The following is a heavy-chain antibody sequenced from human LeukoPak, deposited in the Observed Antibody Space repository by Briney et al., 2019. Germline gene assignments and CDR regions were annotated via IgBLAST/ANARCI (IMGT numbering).Heavy chain of an antibody. J-gene: IGHJ5*02. CDR2: IIPIFGTA. D-gene: IGHD3-16*02. V-gene: IGHV1-69*13. CDR1: GGTFSSYA. CDR3: ARESRSYDYVWGSYRYTDGGWFDP. Sequence: SVKVSCKASGGTFSSYAISWVRQAPGQGLEWMGGIIPIFGTANYAQKFQGRVTITADESTSTAYMELSSLRSEDTAVYYCARESRSYDYVWGSYRYTDGGWFDPWGQGTLVTVSS.